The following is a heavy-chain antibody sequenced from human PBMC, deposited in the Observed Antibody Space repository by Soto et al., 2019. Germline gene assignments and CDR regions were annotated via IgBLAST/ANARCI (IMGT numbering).Heavy chain of an antibody. CDR3: ARRYSSGWYGPKYNWFDP. V-gene: IGHV4-59*01. D-gene: IGHD6-19*01. J-gene: IGHJ5*02. Sequence: SETLSLTCTVSGTSISSYYWSWIRQPPGKGLEWIANIHYSGTTNYNPSLASRVTLSVDTSKNQFSLKMTSVTAADRAMYFCARRYSSGWYGPKYNWFDPWGQGTLVTVSS. CDR2: IHYSGTT. CDR1: GTSISSYY.